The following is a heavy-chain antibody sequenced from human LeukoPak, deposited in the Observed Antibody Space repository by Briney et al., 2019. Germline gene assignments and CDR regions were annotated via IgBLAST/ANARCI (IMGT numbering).Heavy chain of an antibody. D-gene: IGHD6-6*01. Sequence: PGRSLRLSCAASGFTFSSYAMHWVRQAPGKGLEWVSSLGGSEDVTFYADSVEGRFTISRDNSKDTLYLQLNSLRVEDTAVYFCAKTRHDISILDSWGQGTLVTVSS. CDR1: GFTFSSYA. CDR3: AKTRHDISILDS. J-gene: IGHJ4*02. V-gene: IGHV3-23*01. CDR2: LGGSEDVT.